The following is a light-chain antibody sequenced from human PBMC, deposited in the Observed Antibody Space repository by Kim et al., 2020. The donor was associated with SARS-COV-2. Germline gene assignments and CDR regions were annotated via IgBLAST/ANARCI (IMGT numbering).Light chain of an antibody. J-gene: IGKJ1*01. CDR2: DTS. V-gene: IGKV3-20*01. Sequence: EIVLTQSPGTLSLSPGERATLSYRASQSVSSNYLAWYQQKPGQAPKLLIYDTSNRATGIPDRFSGSGSGTDFTLTISRVEPEDFAVYYCQQYDDSKTFGQGTKVDIK. CDR1: QSVSSNY. CDR3: QQYDDSKT.